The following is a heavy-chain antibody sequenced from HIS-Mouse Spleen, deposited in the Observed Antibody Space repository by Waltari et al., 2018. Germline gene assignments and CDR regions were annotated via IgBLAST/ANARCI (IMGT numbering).Heavy chain of an antibody. J-gene: IGHJ2*01. V-gene: IGHV4-39*07. CDR2: IYYSGVT. CDR1: GGSISSSSYY. CDR3: AREIPYSSSWYDWYFDL. D-gene: IGHD6-13*01. Sequence: QLQLQESGPGLVKPSETLSLTCTVSGGSISSSSYYWGWIRQPPGKGLEWIGSIYYSGVTYSNPSPKRRVTISVDTSKNRFSLKLSSVTAADTAVYYCAREIPYSSSWYDWYFDLWGRGTLVTVSS.